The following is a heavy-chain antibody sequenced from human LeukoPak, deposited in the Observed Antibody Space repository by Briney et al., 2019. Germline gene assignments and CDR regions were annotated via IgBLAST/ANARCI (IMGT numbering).Heavy chain of an antibody. CDR3: ARGLRYSSSGNMDY. CDR1: GGSFSGYY. V-gene: IGHV4-34*01. CDR2: INHSGST. D-gene: IGHD6-6*01. J-gene: IGHJ4*02. Sequence: PSETLSLTCAVYGGSFSGYYWSWIRQPPGKGLEWIGEINHSGSTNYNPSLKSRVTISVDTSKNQFSLKLSSVTAADTAVYYCARGLRYSSSGNMDYWGQGTLVTVSS.